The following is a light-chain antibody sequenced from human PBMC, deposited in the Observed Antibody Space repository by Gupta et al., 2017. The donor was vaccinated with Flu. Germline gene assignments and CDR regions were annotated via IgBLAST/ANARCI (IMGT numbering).Light chain of an antibody. Sequence: QSALTQPRSVSGSPGQSVTISCTGPRSDVGGYNYVSWYQQHPGKAPNLMIYDVSQRPSGVPDSFSGSKSGNTASLTISGLQAEDEADYYCCSYAGSYTLVFGGGTKLTVL. CDR2: DVS. V-gene: IGLV2-11*01. J-gene: IGLJ3*02. CDR1: RSDVGGYNY. CDR3: CSYAGSYTLV.